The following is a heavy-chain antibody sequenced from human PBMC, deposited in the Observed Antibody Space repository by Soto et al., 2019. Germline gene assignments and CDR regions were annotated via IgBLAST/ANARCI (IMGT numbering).Heavy chain of an antibody. CDR3: ARVLTAAGFDY. D-gene: IGHD6-13*01. CDR1: GYTLTELS. Sequence: ASVKVSCKVSGYTLTELSMHWLRQAPGKGLEWMGTFDPEIGETVYAQKFRGRVTMTEDTSTDTAYMELRSLRSDDTAVYYCARVLTAAGFDYWGQGTLVTVSS. J-gene: IGHJ4*02. V-gene: IGHV1-24*01. CDR2: FDPEIGET.